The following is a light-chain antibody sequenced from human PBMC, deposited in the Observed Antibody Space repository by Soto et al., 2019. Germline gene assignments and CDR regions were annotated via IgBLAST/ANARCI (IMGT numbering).Light chain of an antibody. Sequence: QSVLTQPPSASGTPGQRVTISCSGSSSNIGSNAVYWYQQLPGTAPTLLIYSNNQRPSGVPDRFSGSKSGNTASLTVSGLQAEDEADYYCSSYAGSSNVFGTGTKLTVL. CDR1: SSNIGSNA. V-gene: IGLV1-44*01. CDR3: SSYAGSSNV. CDR2: SNN. J-gene: IGLJ1*01.